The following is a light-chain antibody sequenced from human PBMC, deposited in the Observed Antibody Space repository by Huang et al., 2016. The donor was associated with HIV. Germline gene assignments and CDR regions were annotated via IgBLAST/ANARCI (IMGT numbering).Light chain of an antibody. J-gene: IGKJ4*01. V-gene: IGKV3-11*01. CDR1: QSVGSY. Sequence: EVVLTQSPSILSLSLGGTDTISCKASQSVGSYVAWYQQRPGQSPRLLLYDTSNRAAGIPSRFSGSGSGTDFTLTISGLESEDLGVFYCQQRSTWPLTFGGGTKLA. CDR2: DTS. CDR3: QQRSTWPLT.